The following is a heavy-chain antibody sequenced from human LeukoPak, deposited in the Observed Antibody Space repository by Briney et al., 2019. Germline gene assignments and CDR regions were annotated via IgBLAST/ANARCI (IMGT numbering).Heavy chain of an antibody. J-gene: IGHJ4*02. Sequence: GGSLRLSCAASGFTFSDYYISWIRQAPGKGLEWVSYISSSGSTIYYADSVKGRFTISRDNAKNSLYLQMSSLRAEDTAVYYCARDSEWFGVDAFDSWGQGTLVTVSS. D-gene: IGHD3-10*01. CDR1: GFTFSDYY. CDR2: ISSSGSTI. V-gene: IGHV3-11*01. CDR3: ARDSEWFGVDAFDS.